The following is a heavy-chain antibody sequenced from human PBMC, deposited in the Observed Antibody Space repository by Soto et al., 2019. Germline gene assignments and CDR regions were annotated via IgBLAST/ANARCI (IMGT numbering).Heavy chain of an antibody. J-gene: IGHJ4*02. Sequence: SGPTLVNPTQTLTLTCTFSGFSLSTSGMCVSWIRQPPGKALEWLALIDWDDDKYYSTSLKTRLTISKDTSKNQVVLTMTNMDPVDTATYYCARIHGKRGDHTSIGYYFDYWGQGTLVTVSS. CDR2: IDWDDDK. CDR3: ARIHGKRGDHTSIGYYFDY. D-gene: IGHD2-21*02. V-gene: IGHV2-70*01. CDR1: GFSLSTSGMC.